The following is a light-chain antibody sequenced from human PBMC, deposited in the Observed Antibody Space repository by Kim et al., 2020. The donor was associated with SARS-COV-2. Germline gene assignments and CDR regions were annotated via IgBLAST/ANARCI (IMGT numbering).Light chain of an antibody. V-gene: IGLV2-14*03. Sequence: GQSLTIACTATSSDVGGYNFVSCYQQHPGKAPKVMIYDVGNRPSGVSNRFSGSKSGNTASLTISGLQAEDEADYYCSSYTSSSTYVFGTGTKVTVL. CDR3: SSYTSSSTYV. CDR2: DVG. CDR1: SSDVGGYNF. J-gene: IGLJ1*01.